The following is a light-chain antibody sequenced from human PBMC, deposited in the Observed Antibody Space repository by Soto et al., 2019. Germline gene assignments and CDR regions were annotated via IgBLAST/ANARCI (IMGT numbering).Light chain of an antibody. CDR2: DVX. J-gene: IGLJ1*01. V-gene: IGLV2-14*01. Sequence: QSVLTQPASVSGSPGQSIAISCTGTSSDVGGYNYVSWYQQHPGKAPKLMIXDVXXXPSGVSDRFSGSKSGNTASLTISGXXXXXXXXXXCSSYTSSSTHVFGTGTKLTVL. CDR1: SSDVGGYNY. CDR3: SSYTSSSTHV.